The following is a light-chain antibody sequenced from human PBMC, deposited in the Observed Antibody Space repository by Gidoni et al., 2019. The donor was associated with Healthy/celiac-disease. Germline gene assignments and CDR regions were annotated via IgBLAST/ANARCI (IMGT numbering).Light chain of an antibody. CDR2: KAS. Sequence: DIQITQSPSTLSASVGDRVTITCRASQSISSWLGWYQQKPGKAPKLLIYKASSLESGVPSRFGGSGSETEFTLTISSLQPDDFATYYCQQYNSYSTFXQXTKVEIK. V-gene: IGKV1-5*03. CDR1: QSISSW. CDR3: QQYNSYST. J-gene: IGKJ1*01.